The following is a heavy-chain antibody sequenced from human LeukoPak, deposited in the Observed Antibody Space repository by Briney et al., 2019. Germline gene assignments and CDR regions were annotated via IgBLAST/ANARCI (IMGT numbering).Heavy chain of an antibody. CDR3: AREDTAMVNDY. CDR1: GGSFSGYY. CDR2: INHSGST. D-gene: IGHD5-18*01. V-gene: IGHV4-34*01. J-gene: IGHJ4*02. Sequence: SETPSLTCAVYGGSFSGYYWSWIRQPPGKGLEWIGEINHSGSTNYNPSLKSRVTISVDTSKNQFSLKLSSVTAADTAVYYCAREDTAMVNDYWGQGTLVTVSS.